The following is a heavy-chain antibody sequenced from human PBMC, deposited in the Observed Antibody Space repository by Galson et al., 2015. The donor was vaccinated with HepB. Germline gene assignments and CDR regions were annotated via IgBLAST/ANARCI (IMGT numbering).Heavy chain of an antibody. Sequence: SVKVSCKASGYTFTNYGISWVRQAPGQGLEWMGWISGNNGNTNYAQKFQGRVTMTTDTSTRTAHMELKSLRSDDTAMYYCARDLYDFGDHWGQGTLVTVSS. CDR2: ISGNNGNT. D-gene: IGHD3-3*01. V-gene: IGHV1-18*01. J-gene: IGHJ5*02. CDR3: ARDLYDFGDH. CDR1: GYTFTNYG.